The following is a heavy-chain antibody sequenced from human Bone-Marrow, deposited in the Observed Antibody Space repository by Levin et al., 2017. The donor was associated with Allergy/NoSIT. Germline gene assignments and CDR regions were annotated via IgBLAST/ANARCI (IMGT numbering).Heavy chain of an antibody. Sequence: PSETLSLTCTVSGGSISSSSYYWGWIRQPPGKGLEWIGSIYYSGSTYYNPSLKSRVTISVDTSKNQFSLKLSSVTAADTAVYYCARHRYGSYSLDSWGQGTLVTVSS. V-gene: IGHV4-39*01. CDR1: GGSISSSSYY. J-gene: IGHJ4*02. D-gene: IGHD3-10*01. CDR2: IYYSGST. CDR3: ARHRYGSYSLDS.